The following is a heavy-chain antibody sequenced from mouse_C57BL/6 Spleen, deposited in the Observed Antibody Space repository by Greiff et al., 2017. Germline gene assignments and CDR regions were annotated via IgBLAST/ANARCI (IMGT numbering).Heavy chain of an antibody. D-gene: IGHD1-1*01. CDR2: INPSNGGT. V-gene: IGHV1-53*01. J-gene: IGHJ1*03. CDR1: GYTFTSYW. CDR3: ARWGPYYGSSHWYFDV. Sequence: QVQLQQPGTELVKPGASVKLSCKASGYTFTSYWMHWVKQRPGQGLEWIGNINPSNGGTNYNEKFKSKATLTVDKSSSTAYMQLSSLTSEDSAVYYCARWGPYYGSSHWYFDVWGTGTTVTVSS.